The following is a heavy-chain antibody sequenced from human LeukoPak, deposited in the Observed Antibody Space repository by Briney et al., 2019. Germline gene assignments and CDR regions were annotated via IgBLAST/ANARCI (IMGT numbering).Heavy chain of an antibody. CDR1: GFMFSKSW. V-gene: IGHV3-74*01. J-gene: IGHJ3*02. CDR3: ARVSTTLGELSLSSLDDAFDI. D-gene: IGHD3-16*02. CDR2: IYNDGSTT. Sequence: PGGSLRLSCAASGFMFSKSWMHWVRQVPGKGLVWVARIYNDGSTTNYADSVKGRFTISRDNAANTLFLQMSSLRAEDTAVYYCARVSTTLGELSLSSLDDAFDIWGQGTMVTVSS.